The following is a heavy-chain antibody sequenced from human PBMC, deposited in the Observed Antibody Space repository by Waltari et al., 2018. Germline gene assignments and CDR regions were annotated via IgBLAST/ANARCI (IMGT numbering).Heavy chain of an antibody. CDR2: ISGSGGST. J-gene: IGHJ4*02. D-gene: IGHD2-2*01. CDR3: AKDISRGTADIVVVPAAMGWAY. V-gene: IGHV3-23*01. CDR1: GFTFSSYA. Sequence: EVQLLESGGGLVQPGGSLRLSCAASGFTFSSYAMSWVRQAPGKGLEWVSAISGSGGSTYYADSVKGRFTISRDNSKNTLYLQMNSLRAEDTAVYYCAKDISRGTADIVVVPAAMGWAYWGQGTLVTVSS.